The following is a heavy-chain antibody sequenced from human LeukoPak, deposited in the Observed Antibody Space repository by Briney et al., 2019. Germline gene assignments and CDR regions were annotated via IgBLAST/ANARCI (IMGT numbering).Heavy chain of an antibody. CDR3: ASYHYGSGSSNFDY. D-gene: IGHD3-10*01. V-gene: IGHV4-30-4*01. J-gene: IGHJ4*02. Sequence: SETLALTCTVSGGSISSGDYYWSWIRQPPGKGLEWIGYIYYSGSTYYNPSLKSRVTISVDTSKNQFSLKLSSVTAADTAVYYCASYHYGSGSSNFDYWGQGTLVTVSS. CDR1: GGSISSGDYY. CDR2: IYYSGST.